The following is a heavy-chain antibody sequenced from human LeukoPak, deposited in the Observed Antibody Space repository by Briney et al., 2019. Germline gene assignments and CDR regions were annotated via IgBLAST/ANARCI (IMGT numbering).Heavy chain of an antibody. Sequence: PSETLSLTCDVSGGSISSYYWSWIRQPPGKGLEWIGYIYYSGSTNYNPSLKSRVTISVDTSKNQFSLRLSSVTAADTAVYYCARATTSRITMIVVVIPKGYWYFDLWGRGTLVTVSS. J-gene: IGHJ2*01. CDR1: GGSISSYY. V-gene: IGHV4-59*12. CDR3: ARATTSRITMIVVVIPKGYWYFDL. D-gene: IGHD3-22*01. CDR2: IYYSGST.